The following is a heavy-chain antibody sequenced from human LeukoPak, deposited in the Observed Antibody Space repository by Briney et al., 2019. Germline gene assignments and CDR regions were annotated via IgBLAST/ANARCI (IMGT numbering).Heavy chain of an antibody. V-gene: IGHV4-4*07. J-gene: IGHJ3*02. CDR3: AREKGISDGAFDI. D-gene: IGHD3-10*01. Sequence: SETLSLTCSVSNGSMRSYYWTWIRQPAGKGLEWVGRLFDARKVNYNPSLGGRVTMSMDTSKNQFSLRMTSVTAADTAVYYCAREKGISDGAFDIWGQRTMVTVSS. CDR2: LFDARKV. CDR1: NGSMRSYY.